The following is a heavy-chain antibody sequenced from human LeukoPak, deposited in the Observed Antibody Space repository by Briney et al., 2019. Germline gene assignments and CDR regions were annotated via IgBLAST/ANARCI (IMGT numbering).Heavy chain of an antibody. CDR2: IYLRGNT. J-gene: IGHJ3*02. D-gene: IGHD3-22*01. V-gene: IGHV4-4*02. CDR1: GGSISSSNW. CDR3: ARVESGYYDSFDI. Sequence: ASETLSLTCAISGGSISSSNWWTWVRQPPGKGLEWVGEIYLRGNTNYNPSLESRVSISVDESKTQLSLRLESVTAADTAVYYCARVESGYYDSFDIWGQGTMVIVSS.